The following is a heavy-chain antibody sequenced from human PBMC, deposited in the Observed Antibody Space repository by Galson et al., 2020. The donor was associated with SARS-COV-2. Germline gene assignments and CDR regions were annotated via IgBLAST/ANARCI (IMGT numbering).Heavy chain of an antibody. CDR2: NIPVLVLA. Sequence: SVKVSCKGSRCSFNDHSISLVQQAPAQGLEWMGRNIPVLVLAVNPQKFQGRVTITADKSTSTAYMELGGLTSDHTAVYYCAGARDCKAGVLGYWGQGTLVTVSS. J-gene: IGHJ4*02. CDR1: RCSFNDHS. D-gene: IGHD3-16*01. V-gene: IGHV1-69*04. CDR3: AGARDCKAGVLGY.